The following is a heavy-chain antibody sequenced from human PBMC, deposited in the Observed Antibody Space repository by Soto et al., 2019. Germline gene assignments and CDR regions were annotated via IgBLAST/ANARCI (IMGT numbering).Heavy chain of an antibody. D-gene: IGHD1-1*01. CDR2: IIPIFGTA. J-gene: IGHJ1*01. V-gene: IGHV1-69*12. CDR3: ASELEVTIDRGYVQH. Sequence: QVQLVQSGAEVKKPGSSVKVSCKASGGTFSSYAISWVRQAPGQGLEWMGGIIPIFGTAHYAQKFQGRVTIAADQSTSAAYMDLGSMFADTTAVYDCASELEVTIDRGYVQHWGQGTLVAVSS. CDR1: GGTFSSYA.